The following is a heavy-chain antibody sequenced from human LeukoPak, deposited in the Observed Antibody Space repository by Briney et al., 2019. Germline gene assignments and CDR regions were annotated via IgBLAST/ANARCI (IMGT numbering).Heavy chain of an antibody. CDR1: GFTFDDYA. J-gene: IGHJ4*02. CDR3: AKDKGAMGYFDY. CDR2: ISWDGGST. D-gene: IGHD5-18*01. Sequence: GGSLRLSCAASGFTFDDYAMHWVRHAPGKGLEWVSLISWDGGSTYYADSVKGRFTISRDNSKNSLYLQMNSLRAEDTALYYCAKDKGAMGYFDYWGQGTLVTVSS. V-gene: IGHV3-43D*03.